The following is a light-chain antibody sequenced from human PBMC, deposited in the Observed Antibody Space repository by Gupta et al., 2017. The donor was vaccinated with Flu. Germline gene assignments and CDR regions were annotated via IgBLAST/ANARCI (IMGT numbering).Light chain of an antibody. V-gene: IGLV2-14*01. CDR1: SSDIGGYNY. J-gene: IGLJ2*01. CDR3: SSYTNTNTIGL. CDR2: EVS. Sequence: SALPPPSSVSVSPVPSITISCTGTSSDIGGYNYVSWYQQHPGKAPRLMIFEVSTRPSRVSTPFSGAKSGNTAALTISGLQAEDEADYYCSSYTNTNTIGLFGGGTKLTVL.